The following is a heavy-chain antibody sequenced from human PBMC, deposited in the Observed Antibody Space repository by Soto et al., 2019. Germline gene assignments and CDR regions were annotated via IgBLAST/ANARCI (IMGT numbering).Heavy chain of an antibody. J-gene: IGHJ6*02. CDR3: ARDQPPSIVVVPAAERYGMDV. V-gene: IGHV3-30-3*01. CDR2: ISYDGSNK. CDR1: GFTFSSYA. Sequence: GGSLRLSCAASGFTFSSYAMHWVRQAPGKGLEWVAVISYDGSNKYYADSVKGRFTISRDNSKNTLYLQMDSLRAEDTAVYYCARDQPPSIVVVPAAERYGMDVWGQGTTVTVSS. D-gene: IGHD2-2*01.